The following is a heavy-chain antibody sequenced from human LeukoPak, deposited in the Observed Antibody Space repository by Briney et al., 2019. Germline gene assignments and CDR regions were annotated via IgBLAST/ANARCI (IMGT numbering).Heavy chain of an antibody. V-gene: IGHV3-74*01. D-gene: IGHD5-18*01. Sequence: PGGSLRLSCAASGSTFSSYWMHWVRQAPGKGLEWVSRINSDGSTINYADSVKGRFTVSRDNAKNTMYLQMNSLRAEDSAVYYCARALGYSYGYGIYWGQGTLVTVSS. CDR1: GSTFSSYW. CDR3: ARALGYSYGYGIY. CDR2: INSDGSTI. J-gene: IGHJ4*02.